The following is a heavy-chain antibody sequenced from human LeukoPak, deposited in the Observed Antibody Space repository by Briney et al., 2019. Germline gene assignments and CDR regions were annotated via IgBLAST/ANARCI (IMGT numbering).Heavy chain of an antibody. CDR3: AREGYGSHALYM. J-gene: IGHJ3*02. CDR2: ISTSGSTM. CDR1: GITFSRYT. Sequence: GGSPRPSRAAPGITFSRYTNNWGPPAPGEGPEGGSYISTSGSTMSYAQSVRGRFALTRDNAKNSLYMQLNSLRDEDTALYYRAREGYGSHALYMWGRGTSVTVSS. V-gene: IGHV3-48*02. D-gene: IGHD5-24*01.